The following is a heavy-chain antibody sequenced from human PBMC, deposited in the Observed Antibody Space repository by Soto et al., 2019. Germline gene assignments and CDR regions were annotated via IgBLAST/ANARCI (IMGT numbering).Heavy chain of an antibody. CDR2: INPSGGKT. V-gene: IGHV1-46*01. Sequence: QVQLEQSGAEVKKPGASVKVSCKASGYTFTNHYIHWVRQGPGQGPEWMGTINPSGGKTDYAQKFKGRVTLTSDTPTSTVYMELRSLRSEDTAIYYCARDEYHYGSGSSYSTLVDWGQGTLVTVSS. D-gene: IGHD3-10*01. J-gene: IGHJ4*02. CDR3: ARDEYHYGSGSSYSTLVD. CDR1: GYTFTNHY.